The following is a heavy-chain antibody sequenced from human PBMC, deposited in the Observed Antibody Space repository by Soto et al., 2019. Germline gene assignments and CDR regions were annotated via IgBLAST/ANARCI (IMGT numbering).Heavy chain of an antibody. V-gene: IGHV3-33*07. Sequence: LRLSCTASGFSLSSYAMYWFRQPPGKGLEWVAVIWYDGSNKHYADSVKGRFTISRDNSKNTLYLQMNSLRAEDTAVYYCARDPRDYYYSMDVWGKGTTVTVSS. CDR1: GFSLSSYA. CDR2: IWYDGSNK. CDR3: ARDPRDYYYSMDV. J-gene: IGHJ6*03.